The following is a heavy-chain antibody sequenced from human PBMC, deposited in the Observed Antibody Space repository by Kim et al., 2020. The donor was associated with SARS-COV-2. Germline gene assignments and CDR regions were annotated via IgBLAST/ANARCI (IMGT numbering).Heavy chain of an antibody. CDR3: AREEGEGIVAPRGYYYYGMDV. CDR1: GDSVSSNSAT. Sequence: SQTLSLTCAISGDSVSSNSATWNWIRQSPSRGLEWLGRTYYRSKWYNDYAVSVKSRITINPDTSKNQFSLQLNSVTPEDTAVYYCAREEGEGIVAPRGYYYYGMDVWGQGTTVTVSS. D-gene: IGHD1-26*01. CDR2: TYYRSKWYN. J-gene: IGHJ6*02. V-gene: IGHV6-1*01.